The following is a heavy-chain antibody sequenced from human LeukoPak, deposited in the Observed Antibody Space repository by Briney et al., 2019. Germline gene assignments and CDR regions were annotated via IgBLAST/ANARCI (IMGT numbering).Heavy chain of an antibody. V-gene: IGHV3-74*01. Sequence: PGGSLRLSCAASGFSLSTYWMHWVSQAPGKGLVWVSRIKSDGSDTNYADSVKGRFTISRDNTKNTLYLQMNTLRAEDTAVYYCARGGYCSRSSCFERDWLDPWGQGTLVTVSS. CDR1: GFSLSTYW. J-gene: IGHJ5*02. CDR3: ARGGYCSRSSCFERDWLDP. D-gene: IGHD2-15*01. CDR2: IKSDGSDT.